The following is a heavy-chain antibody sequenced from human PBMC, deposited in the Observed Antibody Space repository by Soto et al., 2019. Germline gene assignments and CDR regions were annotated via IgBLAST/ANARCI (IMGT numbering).Heavy chain of an antibody. Sequence: ASVKASCKASGDTFTSYYMHWVRQAPGQGLEWMGIINPSGGSTSYAQKFQGRVTMTRDTSTSTVYMELSSLRSEDAAVYYCARDLGYSGYPDYWGQGTLVTVSS. D-gene: IGHD5-12*01. CDR3: ARDLGYSGYPDY. V-gene: IGHV1-46*03. CDR2: INPSGGST. J-gene: IGHJ4*02. CDR1: GDTFTSYY.